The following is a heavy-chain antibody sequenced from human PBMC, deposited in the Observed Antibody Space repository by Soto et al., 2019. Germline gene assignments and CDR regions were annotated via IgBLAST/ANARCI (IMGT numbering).Heavy chain of an antibody. Sequence: PGGSLRLSCAASGFTFSSYWMHWVRQAPGKGLVWISHINSDGSSTTYADSVKGRFTISRDNSKNTLYLQMNSLRAEDTAVYYCARDYYDFDSSGYYGYFDYWCQGNLVSVS. CDR3: ARDYYDFDSSGYYGYFDY. D-gene: IGHD3-22*01. CDR2: INSDGSST. CDR1: GFTFSSYW. J-gene: IGHJ4*02. V-gene: IGHV3-74*01.